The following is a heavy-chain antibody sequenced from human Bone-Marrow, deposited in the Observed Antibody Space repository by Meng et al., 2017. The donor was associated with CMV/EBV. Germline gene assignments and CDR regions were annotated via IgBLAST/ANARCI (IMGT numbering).Heavy chain of an antibody. CDR3: ARDLDSYDSSAYYET. D-gene: IGHD3-22*01. CDR1: GFTFSSYA. V-gene: IGHV3-30-3*01. Sequence: GESLKISCEASGFTFSSYAMHWVRQAPGKGLEWVAIILYDGSNKDYADSVKGRFTISRDNAKNSLYLQMNSLRAEDTAVYYCARDLDSYDSSAYYETWGQGTLVNVSS. CDR2: ILYDGSNK. J-gene: IGHJ5*02.